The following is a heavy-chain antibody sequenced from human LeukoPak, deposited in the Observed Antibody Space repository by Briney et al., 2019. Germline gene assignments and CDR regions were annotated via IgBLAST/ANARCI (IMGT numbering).Heavy chain of an antibody. Sequence: ASVKVSCKASGYTLTSYYLHWVRQAPGQGLEWMGIINPSDGSTSYAQKFQGRVTMTRDMSTRTVYMELSSLSCDDNAVYYWSRDSPRLYDSSGYYYDPAFDYWGQGTLVTVSS. CDR2: INPSDGST. V-gene: IGHV1-46*01. J-gene: IGHJ4*02. D-gene: IGHD3-22*01. CDR3: SRDSPRLYDSSGYYYDPAFDY. CDR1: GYTLTSYY.